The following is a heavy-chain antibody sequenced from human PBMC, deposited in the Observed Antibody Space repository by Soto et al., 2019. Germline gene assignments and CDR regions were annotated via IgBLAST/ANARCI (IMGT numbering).Heavy chain of an antibody. CDR1: GGSISSGGYY. Sequence: QVQLQESGPGLVKPSQTLSLTCTVSGGSISSGGYYWSWIRQHPGKGLEWIGYIYYSGSTYYNPSLKSRVTISVDTSKNQCSLKLSSVTAADTAVYYCARVRKYYYDSSGYYYPPYYFDYWGQGTLVTVSS. D-gene: IGHD3-22*01. V-gene: IGHV4-31*03. CDR2: IYYSGST. J-gene: IGHJ4*02. CDR3: ARVRKYYYDSSGYYYPPYYFDY.